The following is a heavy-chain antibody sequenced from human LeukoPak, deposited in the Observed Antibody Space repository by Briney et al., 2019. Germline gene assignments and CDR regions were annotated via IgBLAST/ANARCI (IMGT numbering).Heavy chain of an antibody. Sequence: SETLSLTCTVSGGSISSSSYYWGWIRQPPGKGLEWIGSIYYSGSTYYNPSLKSRVTISVDTSKNQFSLKLSSVTAADTALYYCARDRAYSGSSCFDYWGQGTLVTVSS. D-gene: IGHD1-26*01. CDR2: IYYSGST. CDR1: GGSISSSSYY. CDR3: ARDRAYSGSSCFDY. J-gene: IGHJ4*02. V-gene: IGHV4-39*07.